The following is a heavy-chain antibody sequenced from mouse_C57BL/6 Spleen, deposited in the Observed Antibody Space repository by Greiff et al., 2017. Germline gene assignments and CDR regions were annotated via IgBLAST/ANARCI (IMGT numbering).Heavy chain of an antibody. V-gene: IGHV1-7*01. CDR3: AATSSRGITADCYFDV. CDR2: INPSSGYT. D-gene: IGHD1-1*01. Sequence: QVQLKESGAELAKPGASVKLSCKASGYTFTSYWMHWVKQRPGQGLEWIGYINPSSGYTKYNQKFKDKATLTADKSSNTAYMQLSSLTSEDSAVYYCAATSSRGITADCYFDVWGTGTTVTVSS. J-gene: IGHJ1*03. CDR1: GYTFTSYW.